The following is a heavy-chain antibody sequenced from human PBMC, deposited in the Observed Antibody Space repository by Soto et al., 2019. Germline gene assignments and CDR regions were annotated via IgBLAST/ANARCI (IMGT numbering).Heavy chain of an antibody. V-gene: IGHV3-23*01. J-gene: IGHJ4*02. Sequence: GGSLRLSCAASGFTFSSYAMSWVRQAPGKGLEWVSAISGSGGSTYYAESVKGRFTNSRDNSKNILYLQMNSLKTEDTAVYYCTTGHSAGLYWGPGTVVTVSS. CDR1: GFTFSSYA. CDR2: ISGSGGST. CDR3: TTGHSAGLY. D-gene: IGHD6-13*01.